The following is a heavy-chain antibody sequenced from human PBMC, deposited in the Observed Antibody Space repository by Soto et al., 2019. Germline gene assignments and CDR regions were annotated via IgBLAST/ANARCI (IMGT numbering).Heavy chain of an antibody. Sequence: GASVKVSCKASGYTFPSCGISWVRQAPGQGLEWMGWISAYNGNTNYAQKVQGRVTMTTDTSTNTAYMGLRSLRSDDTAVYYCARDWKSAIAAGLDYWGQGTLVTVSS. CDR2: ISAYNGNT. CDR3: ARDWKSAIAAGLDY. D-gene: IGHD6-25*01. CDR1: GYTFPSCG. J-gene: IGHJ4*02. V-gene: IGHV1-18*01.